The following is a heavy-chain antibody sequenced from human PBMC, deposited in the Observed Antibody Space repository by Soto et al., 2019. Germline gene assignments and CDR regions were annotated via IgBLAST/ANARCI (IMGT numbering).Heavy chain of an antibody. V-gene: IGHV4-34*01. D-gene: IGHD6-13*01. Sequence: PSETLSLTCAAYGGAFSGYYWSWIRQPPGKGLEWIGDINYSGNTNCNPSLKSRVIISVDTSKNQFSLKLNSVTAADTAVYYCARSSSWYHYFDYWGQGTLVTVSS. CDR1: GGAFSGYY. J-gene: IGHJ4*02. CDR3: ARSSSWYHYFDY. CDR2: INYSGNT.